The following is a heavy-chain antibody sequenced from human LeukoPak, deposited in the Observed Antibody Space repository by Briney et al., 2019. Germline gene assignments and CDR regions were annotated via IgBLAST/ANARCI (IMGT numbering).Heavy chain of an antibody. CDR2: IGSSGST. Sequence: GGSLRLSCAASGFTFSDFYMSWIRQAPGKGLECVAFIGSSGSTKYADSVQGRFTISRDNTKNSLCLQMHSLRADDSALYYCATEIGVSAASFDVWGQGTMVTVSS. CDR1: GFTFSDFY. CDR3: ATEIGVSAASFDV. D-gene: IGHD6-13*01. V-gene: IGHV3-11*01. J-gene: IGHJ3*01.